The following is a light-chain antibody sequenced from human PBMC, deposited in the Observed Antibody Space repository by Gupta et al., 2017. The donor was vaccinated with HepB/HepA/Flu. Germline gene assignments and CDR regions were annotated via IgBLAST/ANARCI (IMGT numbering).Light chain of an antibody. CDR2: AAS. V-gene: IGKV1-39*01. CDR3: QQSDSTPYT. CDR1: QSISSF. Sequence: DIQMTQSPSSLSASVGDRVTITCRASQSISSFLNWYQQKPGKAPKLLIYAASSLQSGVPSRFSGSGSGTDFTLTISSLQPEDFATYYCQQSDSTPYTFDQGTKLEIK. J-gene: IGKJ2*01.